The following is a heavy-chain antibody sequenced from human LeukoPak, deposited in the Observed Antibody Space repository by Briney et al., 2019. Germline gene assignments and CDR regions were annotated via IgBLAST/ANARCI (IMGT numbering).Heavy chain of an antibody. CDR3: TIGYSDWLYYFDY. D-gene: IGHD3-9*01. V-gene: IGHV3-20*04. Sequence: GGSLRLSCAASGFTFDDYGMSWVRQAPGKGLEWVSGINWNGDRTGYADSVRGRFTISRDNAKNSLYLQMNSLRAEDTALYYCTIGYSDWLYYFDYWGQGTLVTVSS. J-gene: IGHJ4*02. CDR1: GFTFDDYG. CDR2: INWNGDRT.